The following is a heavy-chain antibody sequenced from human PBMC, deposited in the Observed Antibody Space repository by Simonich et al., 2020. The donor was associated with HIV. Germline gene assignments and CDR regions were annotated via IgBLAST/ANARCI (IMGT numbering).Heavy chain of an antibody. CDR2: ISYDGSNK. Sequence: QVQLVESGGGVVQPGRSLRLSCAASGFTFSSYAMHWVRQAPGTGLAWVAVISYDGSNKYYADSVKGRCTTSRDNSKNTLYLQMNSLRAEDTAVYYCASGGSISSVWADDYWGQGTLVTVSS. CDR1: GFTFSSYA. D-gene: IGHD3-16*01. J-gene: IGHJ4*02. CDR3: ASGGSISSVWADDY. V-gene: IGHV3-30*07.